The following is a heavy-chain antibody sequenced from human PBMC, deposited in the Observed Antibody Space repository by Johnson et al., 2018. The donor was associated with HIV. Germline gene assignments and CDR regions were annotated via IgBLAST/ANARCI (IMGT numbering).Heavy chain of an antibody. CDR1: GFTVSSNY. Sequence: VQLVESGGGVVQPGGSLRLSCAASGFTVSSNYMSWVRQAPGKGLEWVANIKQDGSEKYYVDSVKGRFTISRDNAKNSLYLQMNSLRAEDTAVYYCARDKRAQGAFDIWGQGTMVTVSS. J-gene: IGHJ3*02. CDR3: ARDKRAQGAFDI. CDR2: IKQDGSEK. V-gene: IGHV3-7*03.